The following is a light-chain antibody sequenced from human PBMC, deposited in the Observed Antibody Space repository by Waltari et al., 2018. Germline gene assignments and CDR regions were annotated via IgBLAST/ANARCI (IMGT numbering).Light chain of an antibody. CDR2: DVH. V-gene: IGLV2-14*03. J-gene: IGLJ3*02. CDR1: SSDIGAYNA. CDR3: CSITTRDTRL. Sequence: QSALTQPASVSGSPGQSITISCTGTSSDIGAYNAVSWYQQHPGKAPKVVIYDVHNRPSGASIGFSGAMPGNTASLTISGLQTGDESAYYCCSITTRDTRLFGGGTKVTVL.